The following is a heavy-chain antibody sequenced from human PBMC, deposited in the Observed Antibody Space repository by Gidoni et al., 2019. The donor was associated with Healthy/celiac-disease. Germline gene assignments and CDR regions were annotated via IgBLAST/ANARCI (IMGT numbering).Heavy chain of an antibody. CDR3: ARDHRHVVVTPYFDY. D-gene: IGHD2-21*02. CDR2: ISYDGSNK. Sequence: QVQLVESGGGVVQPGRSLRLSCAASGFTFSSYAMHWVRQAPGKGLEWVAVISYDGSNKYYADSVKGRFTISRDNSKNTLYLQMNSLRAEDTAVYYCARDHRHVVVTPYFDYWGQGTLVTVSS. CDR1: GFTFSSYA. J-gene: IGHJ4*02. V-gene: IGHV3-30-3*01.